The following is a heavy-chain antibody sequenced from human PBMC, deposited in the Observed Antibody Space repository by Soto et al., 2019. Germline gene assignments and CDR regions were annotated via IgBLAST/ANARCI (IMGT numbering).Heavy chain of an antibody. CDR2: ISYDGNTE. J-gene: IGHJ4*02. V-gene: IGHV3-30*18. CDR3: AKDVSIQGDYYFDS. Sequence: QVQLVESGGGVVQPGRSLRLSCAASGFSFSRYGMHWVRQPPGKGLEWVAVISYDGNTEYYSDSVKGRFTISRDNSKNTVYLQMNSLRPEDTAVYYCAKDVSIQGDYYFDSWGQGALVTVSS. CDR1: GFSFSRYG. D-gene: IGHD3-16*01.